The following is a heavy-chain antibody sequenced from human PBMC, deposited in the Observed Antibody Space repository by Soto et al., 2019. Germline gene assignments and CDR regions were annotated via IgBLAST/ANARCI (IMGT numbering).Heavy chain of an antibody. CDR2: IYYSGST. V-gene: IGHV4-30-4*01. Sequence: SETLSHTCTVSGGSISSGDYYRRWIRQPPGKGLEWIGYIYYSGSTYYNPSLKSRVTISVDTSKNQFSLKLSSVTAADTAVYYCARGDYVHWFDPWGQGTLVTVPQ. CDR1: GGSISSGDYY. J-gene: IGHJ5*02. D-gene: IGHD4-17*01. CDR3: ARGDYVHWFDP.